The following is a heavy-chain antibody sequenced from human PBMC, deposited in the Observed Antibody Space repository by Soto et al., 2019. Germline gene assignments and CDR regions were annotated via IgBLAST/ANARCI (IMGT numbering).Heavy chain of an antibody. Sequence: ASVKVSCKASGYTFTSYDINWVRQATGQGLEWMGWMNPNSGNTGYAQKFQGRVTMTRNTSKNQFSLPLNSVTPEDTAVYYCARGHAGTMDVWGQGTTVTVSS. V-gene: IGHV1-8*01. CDR2: MNPNSGNT. D-gene: IGHD1-1*01. CDR1: GYTFTSYD. J-gene: IGHJ6*02. CDR3: ARGHAGTMDV.